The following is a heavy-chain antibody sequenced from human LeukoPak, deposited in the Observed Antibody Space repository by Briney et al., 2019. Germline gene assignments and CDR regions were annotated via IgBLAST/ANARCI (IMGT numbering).Heavy chain of an antibody. Sequence: ASVKVSCKASGYTFTGYYMHWVRQAPGQGLEWMGWINPNSGGTNYAQKFQGRVTMTRDTSISTAYMELSSLRSEDTAVYYCAREGPRSGSYFVYWGQGTLVTVSS. J-gene: IGHJ4*02. CDR3: AREGPRSGSYFVY. D-gene: IGHD1-26*01. CDR1: GYTFTGYY. V-gene: IGHV1-2*02. CDR2: INPNSGGT.